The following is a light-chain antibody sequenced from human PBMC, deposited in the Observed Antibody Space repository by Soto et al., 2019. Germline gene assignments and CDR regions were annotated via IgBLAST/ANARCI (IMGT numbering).Light chain of an antibody. V-gene: IGLV2-14*01. CDR2: EVS. J-gene: IGLJ1*01. CDR3: SSYTSSSTYV. CDR1: SSDVGGFNY. Sequence: QSVLTQPASVSGSPGQSITISCTGTSSDVGGFNYVSWYQHHPGKAPKLMIYEVSNRPSGVSNRFSGSKSGNTASLTISGLQAEDEADYYCSSYTSSSTYVFGTGTKVNAL.